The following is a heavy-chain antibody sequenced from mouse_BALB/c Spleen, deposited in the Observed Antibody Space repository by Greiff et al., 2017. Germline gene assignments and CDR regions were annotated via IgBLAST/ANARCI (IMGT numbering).Heavy chain of an antibody. D-gene: IGHD1-2*01. CDR2: INPGSGGT. CDR3: PGSSTAFDY. J-gene: IGHJ2*01. Sequence: QVQLQQSGAELVRPGTSVKVSCKASGYAFTNYLIEWVKQRPGQGLEWIGVINPGSGGTNYNEKFKGKATLTADKSSSTAYMQLSSLTSDDSAVYSCPGSSTAFDYWGQGTTLTVSA. CDR1: GYAFTNYL. V-gene: IGHV1-54*01.